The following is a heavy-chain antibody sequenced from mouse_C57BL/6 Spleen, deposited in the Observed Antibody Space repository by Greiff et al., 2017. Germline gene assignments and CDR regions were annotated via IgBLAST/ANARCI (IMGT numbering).Heavy chain of an antibody. J-gene: IGHJ4*01. Sequence: QVQLKESGAELARPGASVKLSCKASGYTFTSYGISWVKQRTGQGLEWIGEIYPRSGNTYYNEKFKGKATLTADKSSSTAYMELRSLTSEDSAVYFCARLLLDAMDYWGQGTSVTVSS. D-gene: IGHD2-10*01. CDR2: IYPRSGNT. V-gene: IGHV1-81*01. CDR3: ARLLLDAMDY. CDR1: GYTFTSYG.